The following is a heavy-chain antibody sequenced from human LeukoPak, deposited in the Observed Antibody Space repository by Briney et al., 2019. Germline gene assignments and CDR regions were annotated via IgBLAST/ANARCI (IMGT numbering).Heavy chain of an antibody. Sequence: SETLSLTCTVSGGSISSYYWSWIRQPPGKGLEWIGYIYYSGSTNYNPSLKSRVTISVDTSKNQFSLKLSSVTAADTAVYYCARYYGSGIGRWFDPWGQGTLVTVSS. V-gene: IGHV4-59*01. D-gene: IGHD3-10*01. CDR3: ARYYGSGIGRWFDP. J-gene: IGHJ5*02. CDR2: IYYSGST. CDR1: GGSISSYY.